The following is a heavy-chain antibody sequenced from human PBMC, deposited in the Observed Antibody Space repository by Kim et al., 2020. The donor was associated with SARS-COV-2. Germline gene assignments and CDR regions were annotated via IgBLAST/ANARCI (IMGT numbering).Heavy chain of an antibody. J-gene: IGHJ4*02. CDR3: AREGLGAQQLLFNAKYYFDY. CDR2: ISYDGSNK. V-gene: IGHV3-30*04. D-gene: IGHD6-13*01. Sequence: GGSLRLSCAASGFTFSSYAMHWVRQAPGKGLEWVAVISYDGSNKYYADSVKGRFTISRDNSKNTLYLQMNSLRAEDTAVYYCAREGLGAQQLLFNAKYYFDYWGQGTLVTVSS. CDR1: GFTFSSYA.